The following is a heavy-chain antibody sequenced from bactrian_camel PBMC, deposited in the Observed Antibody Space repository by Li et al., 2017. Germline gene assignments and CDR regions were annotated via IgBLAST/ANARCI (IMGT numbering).Heavy chain of an antibody. D-gene: IGHD1*01. CDR1: EYTASSGC. CDR2: FFTEYSRT. Sequence: HVQLVESGGGSVQVGGSLTLSCEFSEYTASSGCRTWFRQAPGKEREGVAAFFTEYSRTYYPDSVKGRFTISQDTAKTTTFLQMSSLMPEDTAMYYCAADPKTPCWNRNTRYKYWGQGTQVTVS. J-gene: IGHJ4*01. V-gene: IGHV3S6*01. CDR3: AADPKTPCWNRNTRYKY.